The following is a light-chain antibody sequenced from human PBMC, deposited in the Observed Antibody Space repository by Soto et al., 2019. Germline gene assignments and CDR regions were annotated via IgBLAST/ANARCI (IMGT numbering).Light chain of an antibody. CDR2: RNN. CDR1: SSNIGSNY. CDR3: AAWDDSLYVV. Sequence: QSVLTQPPSASGTPGQRVTISCSGSSSNIGSNYVSWYQQRPGTAPKFLIYRNNQRPSGVPDRFSASKSGTSASLAISGLRSEDEADYYCAAWDDSLYVVFGGGTKLTVL. J-gene: IGLJ2*01. V-gene: IGLV1-47*01.